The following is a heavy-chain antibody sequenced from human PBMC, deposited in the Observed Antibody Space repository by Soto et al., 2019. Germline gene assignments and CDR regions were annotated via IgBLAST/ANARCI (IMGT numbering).Heavy chain of an antibody. D-gene: IGHD2-15*01. V-gene: IGHV3-33*01. Sequence: GGSLRLSCAAFGFSFSTYGMHWVRQAPGKGLERVAVIWYDGSNQYYSDSVKGRFTVSRDNSKNTLYLQMNNLRAEDTAVYYCARDVYGSVYCSGGWCEPSLDYWGQGTQVTVSS. CDR2: IWYDGSNQ. CDR3: ARDVYGSVYCSGGWCEPSLDY. CDR1: GFSFSTYG. J-gene: IGHJ4*02.